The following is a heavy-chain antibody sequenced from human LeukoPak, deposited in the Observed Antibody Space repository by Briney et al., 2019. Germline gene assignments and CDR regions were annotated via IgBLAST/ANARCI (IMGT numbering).Heavy chain of an antibody. CDR3: VRQADSGSYFSDAFDF. J-gene: IGHJ3*01. D-gene: IGHD3-10*01. Sequence: GRFTISRDNAKNSLYLQMNSLRAEDTAVYYCVRQADSGSYFSDAFDFWGQGTMVTVSS. V-gene: IGHV3-11*06.